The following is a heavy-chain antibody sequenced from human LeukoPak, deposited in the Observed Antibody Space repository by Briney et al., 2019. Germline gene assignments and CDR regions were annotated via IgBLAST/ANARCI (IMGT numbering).Heavy chain of an antibody. J-gene: IGHJ4*02. CDR3: AKDTVEGGILTGYDY. D-gene: IGHD3-9*01. CDR1: GFTFSSYA. Sequence: GGSLRLSCAASGFTFSSYAMHWVRQAPGKGLEWVAVISYDGSNKYYADSVKGRFTISRDNSKNTLYLQMNSLRAEDTAVYYCAKDTVEGGILTGYDYWGQGTLVTVSS. V-gene: IGHV3-30-3*01. CDR2: ISYDGSNK.